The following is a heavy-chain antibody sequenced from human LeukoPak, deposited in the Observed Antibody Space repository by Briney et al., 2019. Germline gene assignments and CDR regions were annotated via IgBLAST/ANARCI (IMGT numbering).Heavy chain of an antibody. J-gene: IGHJ6*03. CDR2: LWYDGSNK. D-gene: IGHD2-15*01. Sequence: GGSLRLSCIPSGFTFNSYAMFWVRQAPGKGLEWVSLLWYDGSNKYYADSVKGRFTISRDNSKNTLYLQMNSLRAEDTAVYYCARARGWQPNYYYYYMDVWGTGTTVTVSS. V-gene: IGHV3-33*07. CDR3: ARARGWQPNYYYYYMDV. CDR1: GFTFNSYA.